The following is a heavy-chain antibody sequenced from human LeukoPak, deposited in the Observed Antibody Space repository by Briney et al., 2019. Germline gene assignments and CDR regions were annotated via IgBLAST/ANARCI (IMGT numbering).Heavy chain of an antibody. Sequence: GGSLRLSCAVSGFTFSTFAMNWVRQAPGRGLEWVSSLIDSAVSSYYADSVKGRFTISRDNSKNTLYLQMNSLRAEGTATYYCAKAPDSSGFPSYFDSWGQGTLVAVSS. J-gene: IGHJ4*02. CDR1: GFTFSTFA. CDR3: AKAPDSSGFPSYFDS. V-gene: IGHV3-23*01. D-gene: IGHD3-22*01. CDR2: LIDSAVSS.